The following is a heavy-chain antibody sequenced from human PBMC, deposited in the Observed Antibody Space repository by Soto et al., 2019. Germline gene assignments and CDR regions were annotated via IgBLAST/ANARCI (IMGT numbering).Heavy chain of an antibody. D-gene: IGHD2-15*01. Sequence: GSLRLSCAASGFTFSTYVMNWVRQAPGKGLVWVSRINGDGDYTNYADSVKGRFTISRDNAKNTLYLQMNSLRAEDTAVYYCARERGGYSSDFWGQGTLVTVSS. CDR3: ARERGGYSSDF. V-gene: IGHV3-74*01. J-gene: IGHJ4*02. CDR2: INGDGDYT. CDR1: GFTFSTYV.